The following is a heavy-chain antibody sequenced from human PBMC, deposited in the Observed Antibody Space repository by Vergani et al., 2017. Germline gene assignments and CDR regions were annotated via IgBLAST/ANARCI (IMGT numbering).Heavy chain of an antibody. CDR2: IKRDGTET. J-gene: IGHJ1*01. CDR1: GFTFGDYY. CDR3: ARISGGSAPYLHY. V-gene: IGHV3-7*01. Sequence: EVHLEESGGGLVQPGGSLRLSCAASGFTFGDYYMAWIRLAPGKGLDWVASIKRDGTETFYVDSVKGRFTISRDNAKTTLYLQMNSRRDEDRGVYYCARISGGSAPYLHYWGKGTLVTVAS. D-gene: IGHD2-15*01.